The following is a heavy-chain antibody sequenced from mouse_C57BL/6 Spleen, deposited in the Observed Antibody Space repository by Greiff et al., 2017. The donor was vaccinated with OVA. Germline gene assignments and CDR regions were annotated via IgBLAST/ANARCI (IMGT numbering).Heavy chain of an antibody. CDR2: IYPSDSET. Sequence: VQLQQSGAELVRPGSSVKLSCKASGYTFTSYWMDWVKQRPGQGLEWIGNIYPSDSETHYNQKFKDKATLTVDKSSSTAYMQLSSLTSEDSAVYYCARSGSNYWFAYWGQGTLVTVSA. J-gene: IGHJ3*01. V-gene: IGHV1-61*01. D-gene: IGHD2-5*01. CDR1: GYTFTSYW. CDR3: ARSGSNYWFAY.